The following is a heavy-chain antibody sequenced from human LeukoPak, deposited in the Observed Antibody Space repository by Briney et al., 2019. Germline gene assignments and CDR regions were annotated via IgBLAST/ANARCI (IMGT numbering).Heavy chain of an antibody. CDR1: GGSISSYY. CDR3: ARGEEPEAFDI. V-gene: IGHV4-59*01. D-gene: IGHD1-26*01. Sequence: ASETLSLTCTVSGGSISSYYWSWIRPPPGKGLEWIGYIYYSGSTNYNPSLKSRVTISVDTSKNQFSLKLSSVTAADTAVYYCARGEEPEAFDIWGQGTMVTVSS. J-gene: IGHJ3*02. CDR2: IYYSGST.